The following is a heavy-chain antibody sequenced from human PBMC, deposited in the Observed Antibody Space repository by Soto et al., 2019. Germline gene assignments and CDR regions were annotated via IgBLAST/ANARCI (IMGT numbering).Heavy chain of an antibody. J-gene: IGHJ1*01. D-gene: IGHD3-22*01. CDR3: ASHHYASSGYYAHEYFQH. Sequence: QVQLQESGPGLVKPSQTLSLTCTVSGGSISSGGYYWSWIRQHPGKGLEWIGYIYYSGSTYYDPSLKIRFTISGDTSKTQFSMKLSSVTAADTAVYYCASHHYASSGYYAHEYFQHWGQGTLVTVSS. V-gene: IGHV4-31*03. CDR1: GGSISSGGYY. CDR2: IYYSGST.